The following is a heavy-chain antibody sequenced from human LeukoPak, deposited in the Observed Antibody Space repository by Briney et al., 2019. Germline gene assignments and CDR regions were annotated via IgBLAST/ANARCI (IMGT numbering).Heavy chain of an antibody. J-gene: IGHJ4*01. CDR2: MYYSRST. Sequence: PSQTLSLTSTVSVGSLSSGDYYWSWIPQPPGKGLEWILYMYYSRSTYYNASVKRRVTKSEETSKNQFSLKLSCVTAADTAVYYCASGKREYYDSSDNADYWGQGTLVTGSS. CDR1: VGSLSSGDYY. D-gene: IGHD3-22*01. V-gene: IGHV4-30-4*01. CDR3: ASGKREYYDSSDNADY.